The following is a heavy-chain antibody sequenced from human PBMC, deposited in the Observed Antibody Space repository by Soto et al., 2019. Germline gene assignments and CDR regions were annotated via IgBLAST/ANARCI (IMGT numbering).Heavy chain of an antibody. Sequence: SETLSLTCAVYGGSFSGYYWSWIRQPPGKGLEWIGEINHSGSTNYNPSLKSRVTISVDTSKNQFSLKLSSVTAADTAAYYCARGLTMIVGGVRWFDPWGQGTLVTVSS. CDR2: INHSGST. CDR1: GGSFSGYY. V-gene: IGHV4-34*01. CDR3: ARGLTMIVGGVRWFDP. J-gene: IGHJ5*02. D-gene: IGHD3-22*01.